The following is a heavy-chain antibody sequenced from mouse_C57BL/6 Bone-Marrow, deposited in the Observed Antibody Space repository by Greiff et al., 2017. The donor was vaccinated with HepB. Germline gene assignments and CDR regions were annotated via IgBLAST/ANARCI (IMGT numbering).Heavy chain of an antibody. J-gene: IGHJ4*01. V-gene: IGHV14-2*01. CDR1: GFNIKDYY. CDR2: IDPEDGET. D-gene: IGHD4-1*01. Sequence: VQLQQSGAELVKPGASVKLSCTASGFNIKDYYMHWVKQRTEQGLEWIGRIDPEDGETKYAPKFQGKATRTADTSSNTAYLQLSSLTSDDTAVYYCAGLGREDYYAMDYWGQGTSVTVSS. CDR3: AGLGREDYYAMDY.